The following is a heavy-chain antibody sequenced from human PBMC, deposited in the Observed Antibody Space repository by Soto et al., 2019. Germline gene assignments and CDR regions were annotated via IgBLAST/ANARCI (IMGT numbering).Heavy chain of an antibody. CDR3: ARGRFLEWLLPDY. V-gene: IGHV3-30*03. CDR1: GFTFSSYG. Sequence: QSGGSLRLSCAASGFTFSSYGMHWVRQAPGKGLEWVAVISYDGSNKYYADSVKGRFTISRDNSKNTLYLQMNSLRAEDTAVYYCARGRFLEWLLPDYWGQGTLVTVSS. J-gene: IGHJ4*02. D-gene: IGHD3-3*01. CDR2: ISYDGSNK.